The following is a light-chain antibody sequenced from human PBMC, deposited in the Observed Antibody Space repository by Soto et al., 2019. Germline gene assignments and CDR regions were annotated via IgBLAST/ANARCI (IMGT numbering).Light chain of an antibody. Sequence: QSVLTQPPSASGSPGQSVTISCTGTSSDVGGYNYVSWYQQHPGKAPKVMIYEVSKRPPGVPDRFSGSKSGNTASLTVSGLQAEDEADYYCSSYGGSNNLVFGGGTKLTVL. CDR3: SSYGGSNNLV. CDR2: EVS. V-gene: IGLV2-8*01. CDR1: SSDVGGYNY. J-gene: IGLJ2*01.